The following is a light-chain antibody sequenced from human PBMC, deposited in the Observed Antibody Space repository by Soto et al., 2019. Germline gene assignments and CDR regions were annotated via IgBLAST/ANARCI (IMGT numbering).Light chain of an antibody. CDR1: SSNVGGYNY. V-gene: IGLV2-14*01. J-gene: IGLJ1*01. Sequence: QSVLTQPASVSGSPGQSITISCTGTSSNVGGYNYVSWYQQHPGKAPKLMIYEVSNRPSGVPNRFSGSKSGNTASLIISGLQAEDEADYYCSSYTSTSTLDVFGTGTKVTVL. CDR2: EVS. CDR3: SSYTSTSTLDV.